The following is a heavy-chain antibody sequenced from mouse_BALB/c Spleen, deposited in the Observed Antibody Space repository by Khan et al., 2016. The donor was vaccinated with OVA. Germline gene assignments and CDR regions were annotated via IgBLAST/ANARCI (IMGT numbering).Heavy chain of an antibody. CDR2: ISSAATYT. Sequence: EVQLQESGGGLVEPGGSLKLSCAASGFTFSSFVMSWVRQTPEKRLEWVATISSAATYTYYPDSVKGRFTISSDNAKNTLYLQMNSLRSDDTAIYYCTNGNYGWFAYWGQGTLVTVST. D-gene: IGHD2-1*01. V-gene: IGHV5-9-3*01. CDR3: TNGNYGWFAY. CDR1: GFTFSSFV. J-gene: IGHJ3*01.